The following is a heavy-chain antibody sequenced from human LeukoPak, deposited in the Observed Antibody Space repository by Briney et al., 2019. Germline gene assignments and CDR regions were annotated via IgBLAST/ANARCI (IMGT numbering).Heavy chain of an antibody. CDR1: GFTFSSYA. CDR3: AKAGQWLRRRADFQH. Sequence: GGSLRLSCAASGFTFSSYAMSWVRQAPGKGLEWVSAISGSGGSTYYADSVKGRFTISRDNSKNTLYLQMNSLRAEDTAVYYCAKAGQWLRRRADFQHWGQGTLVTVSS. J-gene: IGHJ1*01. CDR2: ISGSGGST. V-gene: IGHV3-23*01. D-gene: IGHD5-12*01.